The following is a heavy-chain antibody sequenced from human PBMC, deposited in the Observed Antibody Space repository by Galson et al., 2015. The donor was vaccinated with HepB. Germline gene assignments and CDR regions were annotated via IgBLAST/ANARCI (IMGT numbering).Heavy chain of an antibody. CDR1: GFTFSHYN. Sequence: SLRLSCAASGFTFSHYNMNWVRQAPGKGLEWVSSISSRSDYIYYADSVKGRFTVSRDNAKNSLFLQMNSLRAEDTAVYYCARVLYHDSSAFAYWGQGTLVTVSS. V-gene: IGHV3-21*01. D-gene: IGHD3-22*01. CDR3: ARVLYHDSSAFAY. CDR2: ISSRSDYI. J-gene: IGHJ4*02.